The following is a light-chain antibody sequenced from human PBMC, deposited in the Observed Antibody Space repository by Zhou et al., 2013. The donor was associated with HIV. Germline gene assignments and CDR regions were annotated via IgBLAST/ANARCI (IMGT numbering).Light chain of an antibody. CDR1: QGISDY. Sequence: DIQMTQSPSALSASVGDRVTITCRASQGISDYLAWYQQRPGKVPKLLIYGATTLQSGVPSRFSGSGSGTDFTLTISSLQPDDFATYYCQQYNSFSLTFGQGTKLEIK. CDR2: GAT. J-gene: IGKJ1*01. CDR3: QQYNSFSLT. V-gene: IGKV1-27*01.